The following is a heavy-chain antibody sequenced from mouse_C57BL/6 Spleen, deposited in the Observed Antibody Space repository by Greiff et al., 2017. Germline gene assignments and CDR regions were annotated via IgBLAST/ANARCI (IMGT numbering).Heavy chain of an antibody. CDR2: IPPNSGST. D-gene: IGHD2-4*01. CDR1: GSTFTSYW. V-gene: IGHV1-64*01. Sequence: QVQLQQPGAELVKPGASVTLSCKASGSTFTSYWMHWVKQRPGQGLEWIGMIPPNSGSTNYNEKFKSKATLTVDKSASTAYKLLSSLTSEDSAVYYCARSPYDYDEEWYFDVWGTGTTVTVSS. J-gene: IGHJ1*03. CDR3: ARSPYDYDEEWYFDV.